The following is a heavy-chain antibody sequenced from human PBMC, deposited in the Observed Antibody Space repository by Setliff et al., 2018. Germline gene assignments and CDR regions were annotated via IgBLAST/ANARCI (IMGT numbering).Heavy chain of an antibody. V-gene: IGHV1-69*10. D-gene: IGHD7-27*01. CDR3: ARDRGTGEQDAFDI. CDR2: IIPILGIA. CDR1: GGTFSSYA. J-gene: IGHJ3*02. Sequence: GASVKVSCKASGGTFSSYAISWVRQAPGQGLEWMGGIIPILGIANYAQKFQGRVTITADKSTSTAYMELSSLRSEDTAVYYCARDRGTGEQDAFDIWGQGTMVTVSS.